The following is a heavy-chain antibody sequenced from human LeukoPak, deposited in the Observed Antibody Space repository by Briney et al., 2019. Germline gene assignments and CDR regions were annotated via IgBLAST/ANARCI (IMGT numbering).Heavy chain of an antibody. CDR1: GYTFTSYG. D-gene: IGHD2-2*01. CDR2: ISGYNGKI. Sequence: ASVKVSCKASGYTFTSYGISWVRQAPGQGLEWMGWISGYNGKINYAQKFQGRVTMTTDTSRSTAYLELRSLTSEDTAVYYCARRFGSSVSCYDDDAFDVWGQGTLVTVSS. J-gene: IGHJ3*01. CDR3: ARRFGSSVSCYDDDAFDV. V-gene: IGHV1-18*01.